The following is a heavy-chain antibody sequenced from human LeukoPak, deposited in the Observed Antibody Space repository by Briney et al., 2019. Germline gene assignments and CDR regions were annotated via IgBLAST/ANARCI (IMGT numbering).Heavy chain of an antibody. CDR2: IIPIFGTA. V-gene: IGHV1-69*13. J-gene: IGHJ3*02. Sequence: GAPVKVSCKASGGTFSSYAISWVRQAPGQGLEWMGGIIPIFGTANYAQKFQGRVTITADESTSTAYMELSSLRSEDTAVYYCARASPTMIVVGDAFDIWGQGTMVTVSS. CDR1: GGTFSSYA. CDR3: ARASPTMIVVGDAFDI. D-gene: IGHD3-22*01.